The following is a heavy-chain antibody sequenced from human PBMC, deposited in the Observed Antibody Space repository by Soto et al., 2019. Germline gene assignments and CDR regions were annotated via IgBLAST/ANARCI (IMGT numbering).Heavy chain of an antibody. V-gene: IGHV3-23*01. CDR1: GFTFSSYA. J-gene: IGHJ4*02. D-gene: IGHD3-3*01. CDR2: ISGSGGST. Sequence: GGSLRLSCAASGFTFSSYAMSWARQAPGKGLEWVSAISGSGGSTYYADSVKGRFTISRDNSKNTLYLQMNSLRAEDTAVYYCAKQGLTYYDFWSEAYFDYWGQGTLVTVSS. CDR3: AKQGLTYYDFWSEAYFDY.